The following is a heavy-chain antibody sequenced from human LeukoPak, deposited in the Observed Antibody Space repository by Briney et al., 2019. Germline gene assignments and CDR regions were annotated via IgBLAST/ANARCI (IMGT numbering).Heavy chain of an antibody. CDR3: ARVGVGMYHFDH. J-gene: IGHJ4*02. D-gene: IGHD2-2*01. V-gene: IGHV3-74*01. CDR1: GFTFSNYW. CDR2: INPDGSTT. Sequence: GGSLRLSCAASGFTFSNYWMHWVRQAPGKGLVWVSRINPDGSTTTYADSVEGRFTISRDNAKNTLYLQMSSLRAEDTAVYYCARVGVGMYHFDHWGQGTLVTVS.